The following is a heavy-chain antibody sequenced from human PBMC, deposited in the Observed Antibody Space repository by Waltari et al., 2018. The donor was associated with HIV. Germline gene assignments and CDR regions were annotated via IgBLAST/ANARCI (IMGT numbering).Heavy chain of an antibody. J-gene: IGHJ5*02. CDR2: MFYSGRT. D-gene: IGHD3-10*01. V-gene: IGHV4-39*01. Sequence: QLQLQESGPGLVKPSETLSLICSISGGSINSTSYYWGWIRPPPGKGLEWIGGMFYSGRTYYNPSPKRGVTTSVDTSKNQFSLKLSSVTAADTALYYCARQAYYYGSGSANWFDPWGQGTLVTVSS. CDR3: ARQAYYYGSGSANWFDP. CDR1: GGSINSTSYY.